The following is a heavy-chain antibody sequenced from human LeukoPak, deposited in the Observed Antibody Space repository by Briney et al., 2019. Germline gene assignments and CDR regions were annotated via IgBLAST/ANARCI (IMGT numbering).Heavy chain of an antibody. CDR2: ISAYNGNT. J-gene: IGHJ4*02. Sequence: ASVKVSCKASGYTFTSCGISWVRQAPGQGLEWMGWISAYNGNTNYAQKLQGRVTMTTDTSTSTAYMELRSLRSDDTAVYYCAREDILTGYLLLDYWGQGTLVTVSS. CDR1: GYTFTSCG. D-gene: IGHD3-9*01. V-gene: IGHV1-18*01. CDR3: AREDILTGYLLLDY.